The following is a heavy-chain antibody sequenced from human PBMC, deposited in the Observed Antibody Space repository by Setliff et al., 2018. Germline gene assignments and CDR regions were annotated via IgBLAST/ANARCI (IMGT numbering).Heavy chain of an antibody. D-gene: IGHD3-22*01. Sequence: SETLSLTCTVSGGSISSRSYYWGWIRQSPGKGLEWIGEINHTGSPNWIGEINHSGSPNYNPSLKSRVTMSVDTSKNQFSLKLTSVTAADTAVYYCRVWVDMIEVDSWAQGTLVTVSS. V-gene: IGHV4-39*01. CDR3: RVWVDMIEVDS. CDR2: INHSGSP. J-gene: IGHJ4*02. CDR1: GGSISSRSYY.